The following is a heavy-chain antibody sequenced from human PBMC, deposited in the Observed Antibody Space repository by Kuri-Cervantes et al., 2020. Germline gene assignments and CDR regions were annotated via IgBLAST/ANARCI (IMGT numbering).Heavy chain of an antibody. V-gene: IGHV3-9*01. CDR1: GFTFDDYA. Sequence: GGSLRPSCAASGFTFDDYAMHWVRQAPGKGLEWVSGISWNSGNIDYADSVKGRFTISRDNAKNSLYLQMNSLRAEDTALYYCAKDDWNDVSGTFDYWGQGTLVTDSS. J-gene: IGHJ4*02. D-gene: IGHD1-1*01. CDR2: ISWNSGNI. CDR3: AKDDWNDVSGTFDY.